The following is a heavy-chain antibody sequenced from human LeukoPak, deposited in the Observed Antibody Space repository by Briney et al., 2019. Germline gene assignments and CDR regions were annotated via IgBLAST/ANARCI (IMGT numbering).Heavy chain of an antibody. J-gene: IGHJ4*02. V-gene: IGHV3-30*03. CDR2: ISNDGSRK. D-gene: IGHD3-3*01. Sequence: PGRSLRLSCAPSEFTFSRHGMHWVRQAPGKGLEWVAIISNDGSRKYYAHSVEGRFTISRDNSKSTLYLQMDSLRAEDTAVYYCARDRAWNYFDYWGQGTLVTVSS. CDR3: ARDRAWNYFDY. CDR1: EFTFSRHG.